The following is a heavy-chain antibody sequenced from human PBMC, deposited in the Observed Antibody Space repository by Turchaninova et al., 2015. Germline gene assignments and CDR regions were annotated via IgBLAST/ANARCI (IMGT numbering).Heavy chain of an antibody. CDR1: GGSSSGTTYH. V-gene: IGHV4-39*01. CDR2: VYYSGRT. Sequence: QLQLQESGPGLVKPSETLSLTSTVSGGSSSGTTYHWCWIRQPPGKGLEWIGIVYYSGRTDYNPSLKSRVIISKDTSKNQFSLKLSSVTASDTAVYYCASLTTVTFDFWGQGTLVTVSS. J-gene: IGHJ4*02. D-gene: IGHD4-17*01. CDR3: ASLTTVTFDF.